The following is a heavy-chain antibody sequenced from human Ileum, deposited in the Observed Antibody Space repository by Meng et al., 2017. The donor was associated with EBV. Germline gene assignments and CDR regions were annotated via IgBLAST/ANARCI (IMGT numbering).Heavy chain of an antibody. CDR2: IYYTGST. J-gene: IGHJ5*02. Sequence: QVQLQESGPGLVKPSETLSLTCSVSNGSITRDYWTWVRQPPGKGLEWIGYIYYTGSTNYNPSLKSRVTISVDTSKNQFSLNLTSVTAADTAVYYCARGTGTTFAWGQGTLVTVSS. V-gene: IGHV4-59*01. CDR1: NGSITRDY. D-gene: IGHD1-1*01. CDR3: ARGTGTTFA.